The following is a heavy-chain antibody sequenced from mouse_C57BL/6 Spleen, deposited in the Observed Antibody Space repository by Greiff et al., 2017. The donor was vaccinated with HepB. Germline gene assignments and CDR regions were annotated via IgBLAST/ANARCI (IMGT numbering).Heavy chain of an antibody. CDR1: GFSLTSYG. Sequence: QVQLKQSGPGLVQPSQSLSITCTVSGFSLTSYGVHWVRQSPGKGLGWLGVIWSGGSTDYNAAFISRLSISKDNSKSQVFFKMNSLQADDTAIYYCARTNYEEGYYAIDYWGQGTSVTVSS. V-gene: IGHV2-2*01. CDR2: IWSGGST. J-gene: IGHJ4*01. D-gene: IGHD1-1*01. CDR3: ARTNYEEGYYAIDY.